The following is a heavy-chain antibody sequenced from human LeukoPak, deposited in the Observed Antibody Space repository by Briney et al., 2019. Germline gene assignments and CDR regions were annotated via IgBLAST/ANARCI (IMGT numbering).Heavy chain of an antibody. V-gene: IGHV4-59*08. CDR1: GGSISGYF. Sequence: PSETLSLTCTVSGGSISGYFWSWIRQSPGKGLEWIAYISYSGSTGYNPSLKSRVTISVDTSKDQFSLKLTSVTAADTAVYYCARHGAAMVTYPLDYWGQGTLVTVSS. J-gene: IGHJ4*02. CDR3: ARHGAAMVTYPLDY. D-gene: IGHD5-18*01. CDR2: ISYSGST.